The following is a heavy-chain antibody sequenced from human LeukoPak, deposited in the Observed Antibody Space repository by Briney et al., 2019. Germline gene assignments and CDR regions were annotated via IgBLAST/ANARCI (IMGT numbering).Heavy chain of an antibody. D-gene: IGHD3-22*01. CDR1: GFTVSSNY. CDR2: IYSDGRS. Sequence: GGSLRLSCAASGFTVSSNYMSWVRQAPGKGLEWVSVIYSDGRSYYADSVKGRFIISRDNSKNTLYLQMNSLRAEDTALYYCARESNSGYYLSYWGQGTLVAVSS. V-gene: IGHV3-66*01. CDR3: ARESNSGYYLSY. J-gene: IGHJ4*02.